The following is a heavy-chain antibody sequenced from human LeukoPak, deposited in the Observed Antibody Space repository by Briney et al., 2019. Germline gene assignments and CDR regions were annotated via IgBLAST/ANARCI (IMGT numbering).Heavy chain of an antibody. Sequence: VXTISGSGGITYYADSVKGRFTISRDNSKNTLYLQMNSLRTEDTAVYYCAKVFPPLTLNDAFDIWGQGTMVTVSS. CDR3: AKVFPPLTLNDAFDI. D-gene: IGHD2-21*01. V-gene: IGHV3-23*01. CDR2: ISGSGGIT. J-gene: IGHJ3*02.